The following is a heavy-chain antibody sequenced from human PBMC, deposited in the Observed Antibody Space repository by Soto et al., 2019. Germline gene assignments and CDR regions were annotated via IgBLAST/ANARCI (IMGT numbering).Heavy chain of an antibody. D-gene: IGHD2-15*01. CDR3: ARGRYCSGGSCYSIFDY. Sequence: SVKVSCKASGYTFTGYYMHWVRQAPGQGHEWIGGIIPIFGTANYAQKFQGRVTITADESTSTAYIEMNSLRSEDTAVYYCARGRYCSGGSCYSIFDYWGQGTLVTVSS. V-gene: IGHV1-69*13. J-gene: IGHJ4*02. CDR2: IIPIFGTA. CDR1: GYTFTGYY.